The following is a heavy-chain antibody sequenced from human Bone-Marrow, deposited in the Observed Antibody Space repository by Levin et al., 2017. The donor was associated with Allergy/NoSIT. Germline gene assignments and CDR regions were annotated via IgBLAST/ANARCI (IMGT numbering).Heavy chain of an antibody. V-gene: IGHV3-11*05. CDR3: AREGTPYYYVDV. D-gene: IGHD3-10*01. CDR1: RFTFSDYY. Sequence: PGGSLRLSCTASRFTFSDYYMSWVRQAPGKGLEWVSYISSSSDYTSYADSVKGRFTISRDNAKNSLYLQMNSLRAEDTAVYYCAREGTPYYYVDVWGKGTTVTVSS. CDR2: ISSSSDYT. J-gene: IGHJ6*03.